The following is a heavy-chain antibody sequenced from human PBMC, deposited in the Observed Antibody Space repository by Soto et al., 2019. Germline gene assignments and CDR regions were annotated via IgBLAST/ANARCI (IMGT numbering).Heavy chain of an antibody. D-gene: IGHD3-3*01. V-gene: IGHV3-30*03. CDR3: ASIRFLEWLSGDY. CDR1: GFTFSSYG. Sequence: GGSLRLSCAASGFTFSSYGMHWVRQAPGKGLEWVAVISYDGSNKYYADSVKGRITISRDNSKNTLYLQMNSLRAEDTAVYYCASIRFLEWLSGDYWGQGTLVTVSS. CDR2: ISYDGSNK. J-gene: IGHJ4*02.